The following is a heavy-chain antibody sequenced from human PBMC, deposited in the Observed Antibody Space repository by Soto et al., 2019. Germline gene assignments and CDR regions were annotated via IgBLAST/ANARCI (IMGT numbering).Heavy chain of an antibody. V-gene: IGHV5-10-1*01. D-gene: IGHD3-16*01. CDR1: GYTFSTYW. J-gene: IGHJ6*02. Sequence: GESLKISCEGSGYTFSTYWISWVRQMPEKGLEWMGRIDPSDSYTKYSPSFQGHVSISADKSINTAYLQWNSLKASDTAIYYCARHTAANYYEYLWGSYNEDAPYGMDVWGQGTTVTGSS. CDR3: ARHTAANYYEYLWGSYNEDAPYGMDV. CDR2: IDPSDSYT.